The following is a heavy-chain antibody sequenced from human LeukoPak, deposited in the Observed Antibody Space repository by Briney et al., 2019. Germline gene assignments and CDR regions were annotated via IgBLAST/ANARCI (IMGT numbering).Heavy chain of an antibody. CDR1: GFTFSSYA. Sequence: GGSLRLSCAASGFTFSSYAMHWVRQAPGKGLEWVAVISYDGSNKYYADSVKGRFTISRDNSKKTLYLQMNSLRAEDTAVYNCAKDPGSNGWYYFDYWGQGTQVTVSS. J-gene: IGHJ4*02. D-gene: IGHD6-19*01. CDR3: AKDPGSNGWYYFDY. CDR2: ISYDGSNK. V-gene: IGHV3-30-3*01.